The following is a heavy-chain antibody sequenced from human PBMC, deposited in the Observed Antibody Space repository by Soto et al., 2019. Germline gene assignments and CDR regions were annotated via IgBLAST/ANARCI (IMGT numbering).Heavy chain of an antibody. Sequence: ASVKVSCKAFGYTFTDYYIHWVRQAPGQRLEWMGWINAGNGNTKYSQKFQGRVTITRDTSASTAYMELSSLRSEDTAVYYCARDLGGWPDYWGQGTLVTVSS. CDR2: INAGNGNT. V-gene: IGHV1-3*01. D-gene: IGHD2-15*01. CDR1: GYTFTDYY. J-gene: IGHJ4*02. CDR3: ARDLGGWPDY.